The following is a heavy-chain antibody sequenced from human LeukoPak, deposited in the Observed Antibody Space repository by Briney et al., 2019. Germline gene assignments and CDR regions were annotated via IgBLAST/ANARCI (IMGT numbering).Heavy chain of an antibody. J-gene: IGHJ3*01. CDR2: ISASGTGT. Sequence: GGSLRLSCVASGFTFSCYEMNWVRQAPGKGLEWISYISASGTGTHYADSVKGRFTVSRYNAKNSLYLQVNIPRAEDTAVYYCAREQYYHLNTGSHDAFDLWGQGTMVTVSS. V-gene: IGHV3-48*03. CDR1: GFTFSCYE. D-gene: IGHD2-2*01. CDR3: AREQYYHLNTGSHDAFDL.